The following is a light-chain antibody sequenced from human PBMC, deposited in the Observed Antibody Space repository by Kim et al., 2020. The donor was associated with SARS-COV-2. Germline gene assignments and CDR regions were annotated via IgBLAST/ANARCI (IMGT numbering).Light chain of an antibody. CDR1: ALPKQY. V-gene: IGLV3-25*03. Sequence: SYELTQPPSVSVSPGQTARITCSGDALPKQYAYWYQQKPGQAPVLVIYKDSERPSGIPERFSGSSSGTTVTLTISGVQAEDEADYYCQSADSSEWVFGGG. J-gene: IGLJ3*02. CDR2: KDS. CDR3: QSADSSEWV.